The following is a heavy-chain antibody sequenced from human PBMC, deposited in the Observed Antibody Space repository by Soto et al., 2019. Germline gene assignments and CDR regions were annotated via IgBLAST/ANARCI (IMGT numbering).Heavy chain of an antibody. CDR3: AKNGQPPYYYYGMDV. D-gene: IGHD2-8*01. CDR2: ISGYNGDT. J-gene: IGHJ6*02. Sequence: ASVKVSCKASGYTFSRYGISWVRQAPGQGLEWMGWISGYNGDTKYAQKVQGRVTMTIDTSTYTAYMELRSLASDDTAIYYCAKNGQPPYYYYGMDVWGQGTTVTVSS. V-gene: IGHV1-18*01. CDR1: GYTFSRYG.